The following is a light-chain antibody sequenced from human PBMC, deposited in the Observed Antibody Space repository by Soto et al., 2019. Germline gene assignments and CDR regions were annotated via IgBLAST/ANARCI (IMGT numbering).Light chain of an antibody. CDR2: DVS. CDR3: SSYTSSSTV. Sequence: QSALAQPDSVSGSPGQSITISCTGTSSDVGGYNYVSWYQQHPGKAPKLMIYDVSNRPSGGSNRFSGSKSGNTASLTISGLQAEDEADYYCSSYTSSSTVFGTGTKVTVL. V-gene: IGLV2-14*01. J-gene: IGLJ1*01. CDR1: SSDVGGYNY.